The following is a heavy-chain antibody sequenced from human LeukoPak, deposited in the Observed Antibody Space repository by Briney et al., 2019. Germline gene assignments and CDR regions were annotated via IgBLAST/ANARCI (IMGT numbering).Heavy chain of an antibody. D-gene: IGHD2-21*02. CDR2: IYYSGST. Sequence: SETLSLTCTVSGGSISSYYWSWIRQPPGKGLEWIGYIYYSGSTNYNPSLKSRVTISVDMSKNQFSLKLSSVTAADTAVYYCARTLAPPYCGGDCYSSNYFDYWGQGTLVTVSS. CDR1: GGSISSYY. CDR3: ARTLAPPYCGGDCYSSNYFDY. J-gene: IGHJ4*02. V-gene: IGHV4-59*01.